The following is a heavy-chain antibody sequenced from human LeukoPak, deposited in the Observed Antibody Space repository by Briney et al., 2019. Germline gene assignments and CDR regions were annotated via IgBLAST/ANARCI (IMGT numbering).Heavy chain of an antibody. V-gene: IGHV4-34*01. CDR3: ARRLYDRTMWFDP. D-gene: IGHD1-7*01. CDR1: GGSFSGYY. J-gene: IGHJ5*02. Sequence: SETLSLTCAVYGGSFSGYYWSWIRQPPGKGLEWIGEINHSGSTNHNPSLKSRVTISVDTSKNQFSLKLSSVTAADTAVYYCARRLYDRTMWFDPWGQGTLVTVSS. CDR2: INHSGST.